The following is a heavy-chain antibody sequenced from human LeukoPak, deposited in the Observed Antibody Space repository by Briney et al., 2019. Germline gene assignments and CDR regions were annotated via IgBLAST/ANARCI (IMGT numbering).Heavy chain of an antibody. CDR3: ARRAIIQGTSALDF. V-gene: IGHV3-23*01. Sequence: PGGSLRLSCAASGITFSSYGMSWVRQAPGKGLEWVSSISSTGGTTYYADSVKGRFTISRDNSKNTLYLQMNSLRAEDTAIYYCARRAIIQGTSALDFWGQGTVVTVSS. J-gene: IGHJ4*02. CDR2: ISSTGGTT. D-gene: IGHD3-3*01. CDR1: GITFSSYG.